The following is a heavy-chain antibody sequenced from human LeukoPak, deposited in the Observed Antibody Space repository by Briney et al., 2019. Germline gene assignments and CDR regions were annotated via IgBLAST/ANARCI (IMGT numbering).Heavy chain of an antibody. Sequence: ASVTVSCKASGYTFTSYYMHWVRQAPGQGLEWMGLINPSGCSTTYAQKFQGRLTMTRDTSTSTVYMELSSLRSEDTAVYYCANGADFVVVVTDNYVYYGMEVWGQGTTVTVSS. V-gene: IGHV1-46*01. J-gene: IGHJ6*02. CDR3: ANGADFVVVVTDNYVYYGMEV. CDR2: INPSGCST. CDR1: GYTFTSYY. D-gene: IGHD2-15*01.